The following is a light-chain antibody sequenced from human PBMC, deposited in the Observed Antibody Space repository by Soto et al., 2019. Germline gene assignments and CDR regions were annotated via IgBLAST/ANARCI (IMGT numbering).Light chain of an antibody. V-gene: IGLV3-21*02. J-gene: IGLJ1*01. CDR3: HVWDSSSDHYV. CDR1: NIGGKS. CDR2: DDS. Sequence: SYELTQPPSVSVAPGQTARITCGGNNIGGKSVHWYQQKPGQAPVLVVYDDSDRPSGIPDRFSGSNSGDTATLTIRRVEAGDEADYYCHVWDSSSDHYVFGTGTRSP.